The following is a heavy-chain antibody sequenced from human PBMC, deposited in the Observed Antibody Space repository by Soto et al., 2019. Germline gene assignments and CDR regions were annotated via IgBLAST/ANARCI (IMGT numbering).Heavy chain of an antibody. CDR1: GFIFSDSA. CDR2: IRNKVNTYAT. Sequence: GGSLRLSCAASGFIFSDSAIHRVRQASGKGPEWVGRIRNKVNTYATVYAASVKGRFTISRDDSMNTAYLQMNSLRAEVTAVYYCARGSPRYSGSYPPDYWGQGTLVTVSS. D-gene: IGHD1-26*01. CDR3: ARGSPRYSGSYPPDY. J-gene: IGHJ4*02. V-gene: IGHV3-73*01.